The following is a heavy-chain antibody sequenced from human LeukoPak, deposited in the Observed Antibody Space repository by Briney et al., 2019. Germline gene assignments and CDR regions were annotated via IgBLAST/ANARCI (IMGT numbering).Heavy chain of an antibody. V-gene: IGHV3-23*01. D-gene: IGHD6-19*01. CDR1: GFTFNNYA. J-gene: IGHJ5*02. Sequence: GGSLRLSCTASGFTFNNYAMSWVRQAPGQGLEWVSAISGSGGSTYYADSVKGRFTISRDNSKNTLYLQMNSLRAEDTALYYCAKDQGSSSGWYPWGQGTLVTVSS. CDR2: ISGSGGST. CDR3: AKDQGSSSGWYP.